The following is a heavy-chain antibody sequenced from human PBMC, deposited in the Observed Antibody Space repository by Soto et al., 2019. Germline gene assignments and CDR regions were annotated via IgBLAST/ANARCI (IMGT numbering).Heavy chain of an antibody. CDR3: ARGASDFWGAYPEIHYVDY. Sequence: HPGGSLRLSCAASEFTFSTYPMHWVRQAPGKGLEWVAVISYDETSKYYADSVKGRFTISRDNSKDTLYLQMNSLRADDTAVYYCARGASDFWGAYPEIHYVDYWGQGTLVTVSS. CDR1: EFTFSTYP. CDR2: ISYDETSK. D-gene: IGHD3-3*01. J-gene: IGHJ4*02. V-gene: IGHV3-30-3*01.